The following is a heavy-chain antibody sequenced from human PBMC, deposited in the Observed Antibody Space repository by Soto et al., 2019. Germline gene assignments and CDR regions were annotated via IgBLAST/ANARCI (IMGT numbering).Heavy chain of an antibody. CDR2: IIPIFGTA. D-gene: IGHD2-8*01. V-gene: IGHV1-69*06. Sequence: GPSVKVSCKASGGTFSSYAISWVRQAPGQGLEWMGGIIPIFGTANYAQKFQGRVTITADKSTSTAYMELSSLRSEDTAVYYCATRRGGRYCTNGVCYDYWGQGTLVTVSS. CDR1: GGTFSSYA. CDR3: ATRRGGRYCTNGVCYDY. J-gene: IGHJ4*02.